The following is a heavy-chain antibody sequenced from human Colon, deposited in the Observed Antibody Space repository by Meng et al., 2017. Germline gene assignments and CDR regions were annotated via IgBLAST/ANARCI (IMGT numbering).Heavy chain of an antibody. CDR3: ARDQAPISSQLAANWFDP. V-gene: IGHV1-3*01. D-gene: IGHD2-2*01. CDR1: GNSFSRYA. J-gene: IGHJ5*02. Sequence: QVQLVQCGAEVKKSGASVKVSCKPSGNSFSRYAMHWVRQAPGQRLEWMGWINAGNGNTKYSQKFQDRVTLTRDTSASTVYMELSSLTSEDTAVYYCARDQAPISSQLAANWFDPWGQGTLVTVSS. CDR2: INAGNGNT.